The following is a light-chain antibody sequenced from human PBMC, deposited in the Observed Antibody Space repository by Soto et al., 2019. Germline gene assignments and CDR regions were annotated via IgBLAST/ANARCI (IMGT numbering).Light chain of an antibody. J-gene: IGLJ2*01. CDR3: GTWDSSLSAV. Sequence: QSVLTQPPSASGTPGQRVTISSSGSSSNIGTNNVNWYQQLPGTAPKLLIYNNNQRPSGVPDRFSGSKSATSASLAISGLQSEDEADYYCGTWDSSLSAVFGGGTKLTVL. CDR2: NNN. CDR1: SSNIGTNN. V-gene: IGLV1-44*01.